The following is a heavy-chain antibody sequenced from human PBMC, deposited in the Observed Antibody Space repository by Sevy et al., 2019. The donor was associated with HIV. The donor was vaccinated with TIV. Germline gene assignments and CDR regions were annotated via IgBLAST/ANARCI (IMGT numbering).Heavy chain of an antibody. Sequence: SETLSLTCAVSGVSVTSDTYYWSWIRQPPGKGLEWIGYVYHTGSTNYSPSCKSRVTISIDTSKNQFSLRLFSVAAADTAMYYCAREPYFFDKSGYFWDYWGQGILVTVSS. D-gene: IGHD3-22*01. V-gene: IGHV4-61*01. J-gene: IGHJ4*02. CDR1: GVSVTSDTYY. CDR3: AREPYFFDKSGYFWDY. CDR2: VYHTGST.